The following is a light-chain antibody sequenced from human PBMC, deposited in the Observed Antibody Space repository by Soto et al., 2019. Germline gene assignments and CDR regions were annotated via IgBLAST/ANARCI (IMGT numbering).Light chain of an antibody. CDR1: QSISTN. CDR3: QQSYSTPLT. V-gene: IGKV1-39*01. J-gene: IGKJ4*01. Sequence: IQMTQSASSLSASVGDSVTITCRASQSISTNLNWYQQKTGKAPNLLIFGADSLQTGVPPRFSGSGSGTEFSLTISSLQPEDFAIYYCQQSYSTPLTFGGGTKVEMK. CDR2: GAD.